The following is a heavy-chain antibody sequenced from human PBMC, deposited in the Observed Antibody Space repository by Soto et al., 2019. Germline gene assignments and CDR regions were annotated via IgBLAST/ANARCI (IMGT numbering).Heavy chain of an antibody. D-gene: IGHD3-22*01. Sequence: EVQLVESGGGLVKPGGSLRLSCAASGFTFSSYSMNWVRQAPGKGLEWVSSISSSSSYIYHADSVKGRFTISRDNPKNSLYLQMNSLRAEDTAVYYCARVRADYYDSSGPLCWGRGTLVTVSS. J-gene: IGHJ4*02. CDR1: GFTFSSYS. V-gene: IGHV3-21*01. CDR3: ARVRADYYDSSGPLC. CDR2: ISSSSSYI.